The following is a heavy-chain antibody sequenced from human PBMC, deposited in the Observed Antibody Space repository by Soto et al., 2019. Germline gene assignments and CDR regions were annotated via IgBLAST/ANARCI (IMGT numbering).Heavy chain of an antibody. CDR2: ISVSGGGT. J-gene: IGHJ4*02. CDR3: ARGGAWRGELISCFDQ. CDR1: GFTFTNHA. V-gene: IGHV3-23*01. Sequence: WGSRRLSCAASGFTFTNHAMSWVRQDPGKGLEWVSAISVSGGGTYYADSVKGRFTISRDNSDNTIYLQMNSLRAEDTAVYFCARGGAWRGELISCFDQWGQETLATVS. D-gene: IGHD3-10*01.